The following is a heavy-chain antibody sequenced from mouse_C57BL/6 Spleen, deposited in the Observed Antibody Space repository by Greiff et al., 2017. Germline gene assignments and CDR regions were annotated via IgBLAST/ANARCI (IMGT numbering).Heavy chain of an antibody. J-gene: IGHJ3*01. CDR3: VPWITTVAHFAY. CDR1: GFNIKDYY. CDR2: IDPEDGET. V-gene: IGHV14-2*01. D-gene: IGHD1-1*01. Sequence: EVQLQESGAELVKPGASVKLSCTASGFNIKDYYMHWVKQRTEQGLEWIGRIDPEDGETKYAPKFKGKATITGDKSSNTAYLQLSSLTSEDTAVYYCVPWITTVAHFAYWGPGTLVTVST.